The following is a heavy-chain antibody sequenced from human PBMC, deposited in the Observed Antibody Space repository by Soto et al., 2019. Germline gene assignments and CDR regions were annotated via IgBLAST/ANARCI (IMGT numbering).Heavy chain of an antibody. D-gene: IGHD5-18*01. Sequence: QVQLVESGGGVVQPGRSLRLSCAASGFTFSSYGMHWVRQAPGKGLEWVAVTSYDGSDNYYADSVKGRFTISRDNSKNTLYLQMSSLRAEDTAVYYCAKDRNGNSNDYPHGMDVWGQGTTVTVSS. V-gene: IGHV3-30*18. CDR1: GFTFSSYG. CDR2: TSYDGSDN. J-gene: IGHJ6*02. CDR3: AKDRNGNSNDYPHGMDV.